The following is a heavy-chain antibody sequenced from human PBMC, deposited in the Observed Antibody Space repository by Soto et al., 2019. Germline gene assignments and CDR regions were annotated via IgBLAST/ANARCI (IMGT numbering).Heavy chain of an antibody. CDR2: MNPNSGNT. Sequence: QVQLAQSGAEVKKPGASVKVSCKASGYTFTSYGINWVRQATGQGLEWMGWMNPNSGNTGYVQKFQGRVTMTKNTSINTAYMELSSLRSDDTAVYYCARGEYNYGYFDYWGQGTLVTVSS. D-gene: IGHD5-18*01. CDR1: GYTFTSYG. J-gene: IGHJ4*02. CDR3: ARGEYNYGYFDY. V-gene: IGHV1-8*01.